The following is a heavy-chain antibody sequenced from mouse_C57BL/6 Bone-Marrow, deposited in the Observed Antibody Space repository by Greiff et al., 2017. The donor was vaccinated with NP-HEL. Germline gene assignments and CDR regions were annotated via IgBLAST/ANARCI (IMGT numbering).Heavy chain of an antibody. CDR1: GFNIKDDY. CDR3: TTESSYYGSSYVAY. D-gene: IGHD1-1*01. V-gene: IGHV14-4*01. Sequence: EVQLVESGAELVRPGASVKLSCTASGFNIKDDYMHWVKQRPEQGLEWIGWIDPENGDTEYASKFQGKATITADTSSNTAYLQLSSLTSEDTAVYYCTTESSYYGSSYVAYWGQGTLVTVSA. J-gene: IGHJ3*01. CDR2: IDPENGDT.